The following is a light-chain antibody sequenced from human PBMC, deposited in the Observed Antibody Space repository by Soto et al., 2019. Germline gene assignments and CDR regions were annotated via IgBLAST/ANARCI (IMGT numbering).Light chain of an antibody. CDR3: QQSYNTPRT. V-gene: IGKV1-39*01. J-gene: IGKJ2*01. CDR2: GAF. Sequence: DIQMTQPQSSLSAFEEDRATILCRPSRGMAIFLNWYQQKPGQAPQLLVYGAFSLKSGVPSRFSGSGSGTDFTLTISSLQPEDFATYYCQQSYNTPRTFGQGTNVEIK. CDR1: RGMAIF.